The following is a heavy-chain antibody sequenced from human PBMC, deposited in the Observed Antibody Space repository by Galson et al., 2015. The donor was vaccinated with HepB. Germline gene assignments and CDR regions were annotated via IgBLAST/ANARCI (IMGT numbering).Heavy chain of an antibody. Sequence: SLRLSCAASGFTFSSYSMNWVRQAPGKGLEWVSSISSSSSTIYYADSVKGRFTISRDNAKNSLYLQMNSLRAEDTAVYYCARDPGLPGDYYMDVWGKGTTVTVSS. V-gene: IGHV3-48*01. D-gene: IGHD7-27*01. CDR3: ARDPGLPGDYYMDV. CDR1: GFTFSSYS. CDR2: ISSSSSTI. J-gene: IGHJ6*03.